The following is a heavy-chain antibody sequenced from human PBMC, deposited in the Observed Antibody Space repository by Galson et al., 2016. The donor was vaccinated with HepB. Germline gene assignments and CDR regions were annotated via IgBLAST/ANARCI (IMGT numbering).Heavy chain of an antibody. CDR2: TYYRSQWSH. CDR3: TRVNHLGRGMNV. D-gene: IGHD1-14*01. V-gene: IGHV6-1*01. J-gene: IGHJ6*02. CDR1: GDSVSSNSAG. Sequence: ISGDSVSSNSAGWNWIRQSPSRGLEWLGRTYYRSQWSHDYAPSVRGRLFLYADTSKNQFSMQLNSVTLEDTAVYYCTRVNHLGRGMNVWGQGTTVTVSS.